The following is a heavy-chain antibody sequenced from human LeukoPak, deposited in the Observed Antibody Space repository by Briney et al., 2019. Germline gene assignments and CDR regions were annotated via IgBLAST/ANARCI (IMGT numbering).Heavy chain of an antibody. V-gene: IGHV3-21*01. D-gene: IGHD2-2*01. Sequence: GGSLRLSCAASGFTFSSYSTNWVRQAPGKGLEWVSSISSSSSYIYYADSVKGRFTISRDNAKNSLYLQMNSLRAEDTAVYYCARAWAYCSSTSCYGVFDYWGQGTLVTVSS. CDR3: ARAWAYCSSTSCYGVFDY. CDR1: GFTFSSYS. CDR2: ISSSSSYI. J-gene: IGHJ4*02.